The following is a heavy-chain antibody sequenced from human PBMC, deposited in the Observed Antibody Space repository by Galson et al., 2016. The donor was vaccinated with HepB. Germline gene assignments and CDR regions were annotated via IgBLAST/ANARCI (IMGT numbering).Heavy chain of an antibody. V-gene: IGHV3-21*01. J-gene: IGHJ4*02. Sequence: SLRLSCAASGFTFSSYWMSWVRQAPGKGLEWVSSISSDSAYIFYADSVKGRFTISRDNPANSVYLQMTSLRVEDTAVYYCARDYGDSTGGFWGRGTLVTVSS. CDR3: ARDYGDSTGGF. D-gene: IGHD4-17*01. CDR1: GFTFSSYW. CDR2: ISSDSAYI.